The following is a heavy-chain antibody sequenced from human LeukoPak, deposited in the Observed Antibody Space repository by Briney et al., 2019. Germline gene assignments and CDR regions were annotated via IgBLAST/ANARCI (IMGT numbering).Heavy chain of an antibody. D-gene: IGHD4-23*01. CDR1: GFTFTEYA. CDR3: AKEIRWQNWFDP. J-gene: IGHJ5*02. CDR2: ISGSGGST. V-gene: IGHV3-23*01. Sequence: GGSLRLSCTVSGFTFTEYAMSWVRQAPGKGLEWVSAISGSGGSTYYADSVKGRFTISRDNSKNTLYLQMNSLRAEDTAVYYCAKEIRWQNWFDPWGQGTLVTVSS.